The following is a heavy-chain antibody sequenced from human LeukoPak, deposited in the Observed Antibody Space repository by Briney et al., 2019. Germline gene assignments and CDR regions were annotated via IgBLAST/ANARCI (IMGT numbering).Heavy chain of an antibody. CDR2: IIGSGGNT. V-gene: IGHV3-23*01. CDR3: APDPFDS. CDR1: GFTFSSYT. J-gene: IGHJ4*02. Sequence: PGGSLRLSCAASGFTFSSYTMSWVRQAPEKGLEWVSAIIGSGGNTYYADSVKGRFTISRDNSKNTLYLQMNSLRAEDTAVYYCAPDPFDSWGQGTLVTVSS.